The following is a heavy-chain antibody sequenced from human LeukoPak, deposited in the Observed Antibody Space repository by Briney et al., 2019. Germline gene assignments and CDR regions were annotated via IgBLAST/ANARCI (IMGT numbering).Heavy chain of an antibody. V-gene: IGHV5-51*01. CDR2: ISPGDSDT. CDR3: AREGVMSTVDL. D-gene: IGHD5/OR15-5a*01. J-gene: IGHJ3*01. CDR1: GYSFPSYW. Sequence: GASLKISCTGSGYSFPSYWIGWVRQMPGKGLEWMGMISPGDSDTRYSPSFQGQVTVSVDKSISTAYLQWSSLKASDSAMYYCAREGVMSTVDLWGQGTMVTVSS.